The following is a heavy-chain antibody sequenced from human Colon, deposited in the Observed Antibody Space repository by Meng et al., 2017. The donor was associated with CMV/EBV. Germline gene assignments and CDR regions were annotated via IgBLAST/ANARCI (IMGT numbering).Heavy chain of an antibody. Sequence: ASVKVSCKASGYIFTNYYIHWVRQAPGQGLEWMGWLNPNSGGTNYAQKFQGRVTMTRDTSISTAYMELSRLRSDDTAVYYCARDINLEEDYWGQGTLVTVSS. J-gene: IGHJ4*02. V-gene: IGHV1-2*02. CDR1: GYIFTNYY. CDR2: LNPNSGGT. CDR3: ARDINLEEDY.